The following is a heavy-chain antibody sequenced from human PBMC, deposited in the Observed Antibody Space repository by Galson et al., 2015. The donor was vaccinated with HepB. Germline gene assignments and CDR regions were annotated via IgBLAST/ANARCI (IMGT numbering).Heavy chain of an antibody. V-gene: IGHV3-11*03. Sequence: LRLSCAASGFTFSDYYMSWIRQAPGKGLEWVSYISSSSSYTNYADSVKGRFTISRDNAKNSLYLQMNSLRAEDTAVYYCARTVDTYYYGSGSYGLRGHRGRPYFGYWGQGTLVTVSS. CDR2: ISSSSSYT. CDR3: ARTVDTYYYGSGSYGLRGHRGRPYFGY. CDR1: GFTFSDYY. D-gene: IGHD3-10*01. J-gene: IGHJ4*02.